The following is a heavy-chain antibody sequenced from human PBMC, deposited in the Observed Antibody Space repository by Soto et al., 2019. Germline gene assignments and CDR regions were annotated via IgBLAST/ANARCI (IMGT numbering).Heavy chain of an antibody. CDR1: GFTVSSNY. CDR2: IYSGGST. D-gene: IGHD3-10*01. Sequence: GGSLRLSCAASGFTVSSNYMSWVRQAPGKGLEWVSVIYSGGSTYYADSVKGRFTISRHNSKNTLYLQMNSLRAEDTAVYYCAREPTYYYGSGSWYRRSGYYYMDVWGKGTTVTVSS. J-gene: IGHJ6*03. V-gene: IGHV3-53*04. CDR3: AREPTYYYGSGSWYRRSGYYYMDV.